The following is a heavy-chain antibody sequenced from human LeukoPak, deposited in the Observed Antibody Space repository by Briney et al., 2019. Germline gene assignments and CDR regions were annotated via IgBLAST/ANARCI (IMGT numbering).Heavy chain of an antibody. V-gene: IGHV3-23*01. Sequence: GGSLRLSCAASGFTFSRYGMTWVRQAPGKGLEWVSTISDTGDSTYYADSVKGRFTISRDNSKNTLYLQMNSLRAEDTAVYYCAKVFIAARPYYYYYYYMDVWGKGTTVTVSS. D-gene: IGHD6-6*01. J-gene: IGHJ6*03. CDR2: ISDTGDST. CDR1: GFTFSRYG. CDR3: AKVFIAARPYYYYYYYMDV.